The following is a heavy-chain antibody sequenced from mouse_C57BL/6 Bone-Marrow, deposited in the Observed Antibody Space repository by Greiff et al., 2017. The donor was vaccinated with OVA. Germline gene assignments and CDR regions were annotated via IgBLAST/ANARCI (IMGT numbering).Heavy chain of an antibody. CDR2: IYPRSGNT. Sequence: VMLVESGAELARPGASVKLSCKASGYTFTSYGISWVKQRTGQGLEWIGEIYPRSGNTYYNEKFKGKATLTADKSSSTAYMELRSLTSEDSAVYFCARHQVYYGSSYGWYFDVWGTGTTVTVSS. D-gene: IGHD1-1*01. J-gene: IGHJ1*03. CDR1: GYTFTSYG. V-gene: IGHV1-81*01. CDR3: ARHQVYYGSSYGWYFDV.